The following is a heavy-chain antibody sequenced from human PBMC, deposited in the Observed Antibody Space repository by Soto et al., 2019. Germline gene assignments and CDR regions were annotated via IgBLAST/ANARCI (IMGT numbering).Heavy chain of an antibody. D-gene: IGHD3-3*01. V-gene: IGHV3-23*01. Sequence: GGSLRLSCAASVFTFSSYAMSWFRQAPVKVLECVSTISGSGGTTYYADSVKGRFTISRDNSKNTLYLQMNSLRAEDTAVYYCAKVRSTTIFDVVSLFDYWGQGTLVTVSS. CDR1: VFTFSSYA. J-gene: IGHJ4*02. CDR2: ISGSGGTT. CDR3: AKVRSTTIFDVVSLFDY.